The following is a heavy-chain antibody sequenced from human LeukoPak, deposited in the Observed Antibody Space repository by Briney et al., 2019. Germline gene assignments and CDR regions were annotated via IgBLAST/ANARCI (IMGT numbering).Heavy chain of an antibody. CDR2: ISSSSSYI. D-gene: IGHD1-26*01. Sequence: PGGSLRLSCAASGFTFSSYSMKWIRQAPGKGLEWVSSISSSSSYIYYADSVKGRFTISRDNAKNSLYLQMNSLRAEDTAVYYCARVPMVGATRGAFDIWGQGTMVTVSS. CDR3: ARVPMVGATRGAFDI. J-gene: IGHJ3*02. V-gene: IGHV3-21*01. CDR1: GFTFSSYS.